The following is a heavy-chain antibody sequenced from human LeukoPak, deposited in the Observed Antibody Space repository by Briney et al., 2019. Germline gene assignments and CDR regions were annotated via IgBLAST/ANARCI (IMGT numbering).Heavy chain of an antibody. J-gene: IGHJ4*02. V-gene: IGHV3-7*01. D-gene: IGHD2-15*01. CDR3: ARDLGYCSGGSCPFDY. Sequence: PGGSLRLSCVGSGFTFSSYWMSWVRQAPGKGLEWVAKIKQDGSEKYYVDSVRGRFTISRDNAKNSLYLQMNSLRAEDTAVYYCARDLGYCSGGSCPFDYWGQGTLVTVSS. CDR2: IKQDGSEK. CDR1: GFTFSSYW.